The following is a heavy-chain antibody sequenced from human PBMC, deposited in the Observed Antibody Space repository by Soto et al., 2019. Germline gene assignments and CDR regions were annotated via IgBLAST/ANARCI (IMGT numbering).Heavy chain of an antibody. CDR1: GFTFSTYA. CDR3: AHPRGYGVFDAYDI. D-gene: IGHD4-17*01. J-gene: IGHJ3*02. Sequence: GGSLRLSCVASGFTFSTYAMSWVRQAPGKGLEWVSALTPSGGETYYADSVKGRLTISRDNSMNALYLQMNSLRIEDTAVYYCAHPRGYGVFDAYDIWGQGKMVTVSS. CDR2: LTPSGGET. V-gene: IGHV3-23*01.